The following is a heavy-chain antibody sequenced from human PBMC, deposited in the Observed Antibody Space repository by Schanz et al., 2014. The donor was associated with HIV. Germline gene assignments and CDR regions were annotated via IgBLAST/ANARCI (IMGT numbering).Heavy chain of an antibody. CDR3: ASALIIATGELFES. CDR2: ISTTGTT. J-gene: IGHJ4*02. D-gene: IGHD4-17*01. Sequence: QVQLQQWGTGLLKPSETLSLICAVYNGSFGAYHWSWIRQPPGKGLEWIGDISTTGTTNYNPSLGSRVAISIDTSKTHFSSKLNSVTAADTALYYCASALIIATGELFESWGQGTLVTVSS. CDR1: NGSFGAYH. V-gene: IGHV4-34*01.